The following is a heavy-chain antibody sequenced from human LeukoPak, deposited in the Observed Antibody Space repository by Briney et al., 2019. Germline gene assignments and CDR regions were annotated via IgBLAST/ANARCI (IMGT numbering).Heavy chain of an antibody. D-gene: IGHD3-9*01. CDR3: ARGAFDYPGRDYFDY. CDR2: INSDGNYT. Sequence: GGSLRLSCAASGFTFSSYWMNWVRQAPGKGLVWVSRINSDGNYTTYADSVKGRFTISRDNAKNSLHLQMKGLRVEDTAVYYCARGAFDYPGRDYFDYWGQGTQVTVSS. J-gene: IGHJ4*02. V-gene: IGHV3-74*01. CDR1: GFTFSSYW.